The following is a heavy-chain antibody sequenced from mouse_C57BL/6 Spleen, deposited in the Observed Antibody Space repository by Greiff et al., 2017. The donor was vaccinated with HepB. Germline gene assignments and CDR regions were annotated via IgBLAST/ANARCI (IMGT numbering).Heavy chain of an antibody. CDR2: IYPSDSET. V-gene: IGHV1-61*01. CDR1: GYTFTSYW. J-gene: IGHJ4*01. Sequence: QVQLQQPGAELVRPGSSVKLSCKASGYTFTSYWMDWVKQRPGQGLEWIGNIYPSDSETHYNQKFKDKATLTVDKSSSTAYMQLSSLTSEDSAVYYCARLDTVVEDYAMDYWGQGTSVTVSS. D-gene: IGHD1-1*01. CDR3: ARLDTVVEDYAMDY.